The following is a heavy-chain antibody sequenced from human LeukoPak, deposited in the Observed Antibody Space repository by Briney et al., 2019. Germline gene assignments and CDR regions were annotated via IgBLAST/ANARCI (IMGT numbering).Heavy chain of an antibody. CDR1: GFTFSSYD. Sequence: GGSLRLSCAASGFTFSSYDMHWVRHATGKGLEWVSAIGTAGDTYYPGSVKGRFTISRDNAKNSLYLQMNSLRAEDTAVYYCARARIAARPDFDYWGQGTLVTVSS. CDR3: ARARIAARPDFDY. V-gene: IGHV3-13*01. J-gene: IGHJ4*02. CDR2: IGTAGDT. D-gene: IGHD6-6*01.